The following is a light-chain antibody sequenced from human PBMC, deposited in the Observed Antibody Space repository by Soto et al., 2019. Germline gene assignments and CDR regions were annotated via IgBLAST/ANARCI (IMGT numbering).Light chain of an antibody. CDR2: DAS. V-gene: IGKV1-39*01. Sequence: DIQMTQSPSTLSASVGDRVTITCRASQSISSYLNWYQQKPGKAPKLLIYDASSLESGVPSRFGGSGSGTEFTLTISSLQPDDFATYYCQQSYSTPYTFGQGTKVDIK. J-gene: IGKJ2*01. CDR1: QSISSY. CDR3: QQSYSTPYT.